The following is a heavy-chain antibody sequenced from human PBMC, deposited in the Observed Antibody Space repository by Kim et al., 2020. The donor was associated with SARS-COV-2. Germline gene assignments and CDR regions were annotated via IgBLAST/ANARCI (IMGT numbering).Heavy chain of an antibody. CDR3: AREGEDNEAFDI. CDR2: IYHSRST. V-gene: IGHV4-4*02. CDR1: GGSISSSNW. Sequence: SETLSLTCAVSGGSISSSNWWSWVSQPPGEGLEGSGEIYHSRSTNYNPSLKSRGTISVDKSKNQFSLKLSSVTAADAAVDYCAREGEDNEAFDIWGQGT. J-gene: IGHJ3*02. D-gene: IGHD3-16*01.